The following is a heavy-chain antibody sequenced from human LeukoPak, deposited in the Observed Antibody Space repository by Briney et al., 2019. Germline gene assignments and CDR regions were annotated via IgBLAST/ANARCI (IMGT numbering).Heavy chain of an antibody. V-gene: IGHV3-23*01. J-gene: IGHJ4*02. Sequence: GGSLRLSCAASGFTFSSYAMSWVRQAPGKGLEWVSGISGNVGSTYYADSVKGRFTISRDNSKNTLYLQMNSLRAKDAAVYYCAKAGSIKFDYWGQGTLVTVSS. D-gene: IGHD1-26*01. CDR3: AKAGSIKFDY. CDR1: GFTFSSYA. CDR2: ISGNVGST.